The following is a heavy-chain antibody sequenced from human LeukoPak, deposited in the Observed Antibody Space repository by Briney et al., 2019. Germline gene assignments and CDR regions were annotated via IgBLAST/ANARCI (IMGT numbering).Heavy chain of an antibody. Sequence: ASVKVSCKASGYTFSSYGITWVRQAPGQGLEWMGWISAYNGNTNYAQKLQGRVPLTTDTSTSTAYMDLRGLRSDDTAIYYCARETGGRGILYWGQGTLVTVSS. CDR1: GYTFSSYG. CDR2: ISAYNGNT. D-gene: IGHD3-16*01. J-gene: IGHJ4*02. V-gene: IGHV1-18*01. CDR3: ARETGGRGILY.